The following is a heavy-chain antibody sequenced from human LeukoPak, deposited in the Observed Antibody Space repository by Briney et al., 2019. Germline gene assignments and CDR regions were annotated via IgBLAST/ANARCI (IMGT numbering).Heavy chain of an antibody. CDR2: INPNSGGT. V-gene: IGHV1-2*02. CDR1: GYTFTGYY. J-gene: IGHJ5*02. CDR3: ARAENIVVVPAAIFDP. Sequence: ASVKVSCKASGYTFTGYYMHWVRRAPGQGLEWMGWINPNSGGTNYAQKFQGRVTMTRDTSISTAYMELSRLRSDDTAVYYCARAENIVVVPAAIFDPWGQGTLVTVSS. D-gene: IGHD2-2*02.